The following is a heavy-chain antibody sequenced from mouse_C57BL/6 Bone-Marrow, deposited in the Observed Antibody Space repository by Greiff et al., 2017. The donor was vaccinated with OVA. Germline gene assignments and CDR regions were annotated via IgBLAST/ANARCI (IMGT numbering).Heavy chain of an antibody. D-gene: IGHD3-2*02. V-gene: IGHV1-26*01. Sequence: EVQLQQSGPELVKPGASVKISCKASGYTFTDYYMNWVKQSHGKSLEWIGDINPNNGGTSYNQKFKGKATLTVDKSSSTAYMELRSLTSEDSAVYYCAGEGQLRLPHYYAMDYWGQGTSVTVSS. J-gene: IGHJ4*01. CDR3: AGEGQLRLPHYYAMDY. CDR1: GYTFTDYY. CDR2: INPNNGGT.